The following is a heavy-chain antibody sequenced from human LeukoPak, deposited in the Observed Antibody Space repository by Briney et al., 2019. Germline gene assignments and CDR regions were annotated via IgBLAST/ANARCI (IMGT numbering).Heavy chain of an antibody. J-gene: IGHJ4*02. Sequence: GRSLRLSCAASGFTFSSYGMHWVRQAPGKGLEWVAVISYDGSNQYYADSVKGRFTISRDNSKNTLYLQMNSLRAEDTAVYYCAPDWRSCGDEGCVGTWGQGTLITVSS. CDR2: ISYDGSNQ. CDR1: GFTFSSYG. CDR3: APDWRSCGDEGCVGT. V-gene: IGHV3-30*03. D-gene: IGHD2-21*01.